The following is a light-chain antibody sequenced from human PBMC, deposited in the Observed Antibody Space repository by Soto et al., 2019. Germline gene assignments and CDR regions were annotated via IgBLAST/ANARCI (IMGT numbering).Light chain of an antibody. CDR1: SSDVGAYKY. V-gene: IGLV2-14*01. CDR3: SSYTTTTAWV. Sequence: QSALTQPASVSGSPGQSITISCTGSSSDVGAYKYVSWFQQHPGKAPKLIIYEVSNRPSGVSDRFSGSKSGNTASLTISGLQAEDEADYHCSSYTTTTAWVFGGGTKVT. J-gene: IGLJ3*02. CDR2: EVS.